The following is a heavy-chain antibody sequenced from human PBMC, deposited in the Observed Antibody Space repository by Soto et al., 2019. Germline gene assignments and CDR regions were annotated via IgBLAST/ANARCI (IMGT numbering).Heavy chain of an antibody. CDR1: GFTFSSYA. CDR2: ISGSGGST. J-gene: IGHJ6*03. CDR3: AKDQGQLVIMWDYYYYMDV. V-gene: IGHV3-23*01. Sequence: EVQLLESGGGLVQPGGSLRLSCAASGFTFSSYAMSWVRQAPGKGLEWVSAISGSGGSTYYADSVKGRFTISRDNPKNPLYLQMNSLRAEDTAVYYCAKDQGQLVIMWDYYYYMDVWGKGTTVTVSS. D-gene: IGHD6-13*01.